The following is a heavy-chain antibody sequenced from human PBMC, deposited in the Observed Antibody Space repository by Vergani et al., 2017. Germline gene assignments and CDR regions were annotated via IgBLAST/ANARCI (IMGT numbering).Heavy chain of an antibody. V-gene: IGHV4-59*12. CDR2: IYYSWST. CDR1: GGSISSYY. CDR3: ARGRGGYNS. Sequence: QVQLQESGPGLVKPSETLSLTCTVSGGSISSYYWSWIRQPPGKGLEWSGYIYYSWSTNYNPSLNSRVTISVDTSKNQFSLKLSSVTAADTAVYYCARGRGGYNSWGQGTLVTVSS. D-gene: IGHD5-24*01. J-gene: IGHJ4*02.